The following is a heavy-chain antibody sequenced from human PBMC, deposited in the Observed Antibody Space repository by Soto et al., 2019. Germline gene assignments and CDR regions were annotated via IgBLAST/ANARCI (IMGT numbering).Heavy chain of an antibody. V-gene: IGHV3-30*18. CDR3: AKGGQQPGYYYSYGMDV. CDR1: GFTFSSYG. J-gene: IGHJ6*02. D-gene: IGHD6-13*01. Sequence: GGSLRLSCAASGFTFSSYGMHWFRQAPGKGLEWVAVISYDGSNKYYADSVKGRFTISRDNSKNTLYLQMNSLRAEDTAVYYCAKGGQQPGYYYSYGMDVWGQGTTVTVSS. CDR2: ISYDGSNK.